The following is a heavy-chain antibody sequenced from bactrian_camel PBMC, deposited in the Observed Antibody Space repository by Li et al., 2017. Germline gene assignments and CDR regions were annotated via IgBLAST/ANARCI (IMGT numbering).Heavy chain of an antibody. Sequence: VQLVESGGDLVRPGGSLRLSCAASGNKWSTYCMGWFRQAPGKEREQVARISEGRPTFYADSVKGRFTISKDDANNVLYLHMSNLKPEDTAKYYCGADPLSQVCQGGYFYYGQGTQVTVS. D-gene: IGHD2*01. CDR1: GNKWSTYC. J-gene: IGHJ4*01. V-gene: IGHV3S67*01. CDR2: ISEGRPT. CDR3: GADPLSQVCQGGYFY.